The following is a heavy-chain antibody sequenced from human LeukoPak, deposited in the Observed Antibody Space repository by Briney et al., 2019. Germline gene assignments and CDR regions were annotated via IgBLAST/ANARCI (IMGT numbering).Heavy chain of an antibody. CDR3: ARGRAAGTLYYFDY. CDR2: IYYSGNT. V-gene: IGHV4-39*01. D-gene: IGHD6-13*01. Sequence: SETLSLTCTVSGVSISSSNSYWGWIRQPPGKGLEWIGSIYYSGNTYYNASLKSQVSISIDTSKNQFSLKLTSVTAADTAVYYCARGRAAGTLYYFDYWGQGTLVTVSS. CDR1: GVSISSSNSY. J-gene: IGHJ4*02.